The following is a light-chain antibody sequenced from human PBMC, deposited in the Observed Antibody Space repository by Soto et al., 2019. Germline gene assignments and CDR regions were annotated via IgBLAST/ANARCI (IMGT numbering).Light chain of an antibody. CDR3: MQSTQLPPT. J-gene: IGKJ5*01. V-gene: IGKV2D-29*02. CDR2: EVS. CDR1: QSLLHITGETF. Sequence: DVVMTQTPLSLSVAPGQPASISCKSSQSLLHITGETFLFCYLQKPGQSPQLLIYEVSTRVSGVPDRFSGSGSGTDFTLEISRMETDDVGMYYCMQSTQLPPTFGQGTRLEIK.